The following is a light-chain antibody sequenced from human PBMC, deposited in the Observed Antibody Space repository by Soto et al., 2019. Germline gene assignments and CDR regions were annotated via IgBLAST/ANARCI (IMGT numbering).Light chain of an antibody. V-gene: IGLV1-44*01. CDR1: SSNVGSNT. CDR3: ASGADGKNGWV. CDR2: SDD. J-gene: IGLJ3*02. Sequence: QSVLTQPPSASGTPGQRVTISCSGSSSNVGSNTVSWYQQLPGTAPKVLIYSDDQRPSGVPDRFSGSRSGSSASLAISGLQSGDAADYYGASGADGKNGWVIGGGTKLNVL.